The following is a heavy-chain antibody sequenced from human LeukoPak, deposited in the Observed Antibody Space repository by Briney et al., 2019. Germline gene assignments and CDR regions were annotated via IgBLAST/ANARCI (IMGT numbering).Heavy chain of an antibody. CDR3: ARGTLGPRKFGY. D-gene: IGHD1-14*01. J-gene: IGHJ4*02. Sequence: SETLSLTCAVYGRSFSGYYWTWIRQPPGKGLEWIGEINHSGSTNYNPSLKSRVTISVDTSKNQFSLKLSSVTAADTAVYYCARGTLGPRKFGYWGQGTLVTVSS. CDR2: INHSGST. V-gene: IGHV4-34*01. CDR1: GRSFSGYY.